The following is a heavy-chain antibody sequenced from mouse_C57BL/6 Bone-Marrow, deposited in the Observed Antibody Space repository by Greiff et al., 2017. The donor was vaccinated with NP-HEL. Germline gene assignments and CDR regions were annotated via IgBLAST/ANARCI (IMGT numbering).Heavy chain of an antibody. J-gene: IGHJ4*01. CDR1: GYTFTSYW. V-gene: IGHV1-64*01. D-gene: IGHD1-1*01. CDR3: AVYYALYYAMDY. Sequence: VQLQQPGAELVKPGASVKLSCKASGYTFTSYWMHWVKQRPGQGLEWIGMIHPNSGSTNYNEKFKSKATLTVDKSSSTAYMQLSSLTSEDSAVYYCAVYYALYYAMDYWGQGTSVTVSS. CDR2: IHPNSGST.